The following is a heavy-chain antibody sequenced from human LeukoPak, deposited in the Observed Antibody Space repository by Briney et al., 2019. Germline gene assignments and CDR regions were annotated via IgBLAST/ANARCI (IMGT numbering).Heavy chain of an antibody. CDR1: GFAFSTYS. CDR3: ARVLSGCETTRCELDY. V-gene: IGHV3-21*01. J-gene: IGHJ4*02. Sequence: NPGGSLRLSCAASGFAFSTYSMNRVRQAPGKGLEWVSSISSSSTYIYYADSVKGRVTISRDNAKNSLYLQMNSLRAEDTAVYYCARVLSGCETTRCELDYWGQGTLVTVSS. CDR2: ISSSSTYI. D-gene: IGHD1-26*01.